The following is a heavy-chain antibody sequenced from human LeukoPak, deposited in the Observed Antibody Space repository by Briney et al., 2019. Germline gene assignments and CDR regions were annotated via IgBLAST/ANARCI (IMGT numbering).Heavy chain of an antibody. D-gene: IGHD4/OR15-4a*01. Sequence: SQTLSLTCTVSGGSISSGDYYWSWIRQHPGKGPEWIGHISYSGSTYYNPSLKSRIIISVYTSKNYFSLKLSSVTAADTAVYYCARLTTTVSAWFDPWGQGTVVTVSS. V-gene: IGHV4-31*03. CDR3: ARLTTTVSAWFDP. CDR2: ISYSGST. J-gene: IGHJ5*02. CDR1: GGSISSGDYY.